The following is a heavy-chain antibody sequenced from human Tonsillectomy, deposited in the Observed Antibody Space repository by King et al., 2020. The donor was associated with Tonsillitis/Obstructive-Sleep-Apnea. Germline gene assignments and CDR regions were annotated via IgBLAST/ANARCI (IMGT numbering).Heavy chain of an antibody. CDR3: ARHLFNYDFWCDY. D-gene: IGHD3-3*01. CDR1: GYSFTNYW. J-gene: IGHJ4*02. CDR2: IDPSDSYT. Sequence: QLVQSGAEVKKPGESLRISCKGSGYSFTNYWISWVRQIPGKGLEWMGRIDPSDSYTNSSPSFQGHVTMSADKSISTAYLQWSSLKASDTAMYYCARHLFNYDFWCDYWGQGTLVTVSS. V-gene: IGHV5-10-1*01.